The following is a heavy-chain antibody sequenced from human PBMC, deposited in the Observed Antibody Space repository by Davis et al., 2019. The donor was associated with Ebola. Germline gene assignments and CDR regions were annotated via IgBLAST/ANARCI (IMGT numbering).Heavy chain of an antibody. CDR3: AAADIVVVVDGTSYPHAFDT. V-gene: IGHV3-33*03. CDR2: IWYDGSNK. J-gene: IGHJ3*02. Sequence: PGGSLRLSCAASGFTFNNYGMHWVRQAPGKGLEWVAFIWYDGSNKYHADSMKGRFTISRDNAKNSLFLQMNSLRAEDTAVYYCAAADIVVVVDGTSYPHAFDTWGQGTVVTVSS. D-gene: IGHD2-15*01. CDR1: GFTFNNYG.